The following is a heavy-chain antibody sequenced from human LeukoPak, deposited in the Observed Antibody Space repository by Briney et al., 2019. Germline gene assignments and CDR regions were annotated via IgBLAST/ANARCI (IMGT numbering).Heavy chain of an antibody. Sequence: GGSLRLSCAASGLTFSNAWMSWVRQAPGKGLEWVGRIKSKTDGGTTDYAAPVKGRFTISRDDSKSTLYLQMNSLKTEDTAVYYCTTDQGTGYSYGLFDYWGQGTLVTVSS. CDR2: IKSKTDGGTT. J-gene: IGHJ4*02. CDR1: GLTFSNAW. V-gene: IGHV3-15*01. D-gene: IGHD5-18*01. CDR3: TTDQGTGYSYGLFDY.